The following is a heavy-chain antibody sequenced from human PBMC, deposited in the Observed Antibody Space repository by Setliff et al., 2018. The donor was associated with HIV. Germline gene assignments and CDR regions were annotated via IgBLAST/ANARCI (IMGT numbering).Heavy chain of an antibody. Sequence: ASVKVSCKASGYTFTSYYMHWVRLAPGQGLEWMGWMSTDNGNTNYAQKVQGRVTMTTDTGTRTAYMELRSLRSDDTAMYYCARMRGGHNIREGAFDIWGQGTMVTVSS. CDR2: MSTDNGNT. V-gene: IGHV1-18*04. J-gene: IGHJ3*02. CDR1: GYTFTSYY. CDR3: ARMRGGHNIREGAFDI. D-gene: IGHD1-20*01.